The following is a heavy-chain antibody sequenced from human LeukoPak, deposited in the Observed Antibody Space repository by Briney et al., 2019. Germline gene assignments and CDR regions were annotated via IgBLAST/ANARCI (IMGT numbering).Heavy chain of an antibody. D-gene: IGHD3-10*01. CDR3: ARDTTYSYGSGSYLNWFDP. CDR1: GDSISSYY. V-gene: IGHV4-4*07. CDR2: IYTSGST. J-gene: IGHJ5*02. Sequence: SETLSLTCTVSGDSISSYYWSWIRQPAGKGLEWIGRIYTSGSTNYNPSLKSRVTISVDKSKNQFSLKLSSVTAADTAVYYCARDTTYSYGSGSYLNWFDPWGQGTLVTVSS.